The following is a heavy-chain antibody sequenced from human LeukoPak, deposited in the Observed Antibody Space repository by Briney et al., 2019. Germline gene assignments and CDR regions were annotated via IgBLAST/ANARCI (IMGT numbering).Heavy chain of an antibody. J-gene: IGHJ5*02. CDR1: GYSISSGYF. V-gene: IGHV4-38-2*02. CDR3: ARDYYYDSSGYYSWFDP. Sequence: PSETLSLTCTVSGYSISSGYFWGWIRQPPGKGLEWIGSIYHSGTTYYNPSLKSRVTISVDTSKNQFSLKLSSVTAADTAVYYCARDYYYDSSGYYSWFDPWGQGTLVTVSS. D-gene: IGHD3-22*01. CDR2: IYHSGTT.